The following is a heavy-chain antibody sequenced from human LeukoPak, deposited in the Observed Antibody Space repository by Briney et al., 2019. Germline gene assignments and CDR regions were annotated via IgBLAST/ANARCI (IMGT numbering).Heavy chain of an antibody. V-gene: IGHV4-61*02. J-gene: IGHJ3*02. CDR1: GDSISSGDYY. CDR3: ARGPYSYDSSGAFDI. Sequence: SETLSLTCTVSGDSISSGDYYWSWTRQPAGKGLERIGRISSSGSTNYNPSLKSRVTISVDTSKNQFSLKLSSVTAADTAVYFCARGPYSYDSSGAFDIWGQGTMVTVSS. CDR2: ISSSGST. D-gene: IGHD3-22*01.